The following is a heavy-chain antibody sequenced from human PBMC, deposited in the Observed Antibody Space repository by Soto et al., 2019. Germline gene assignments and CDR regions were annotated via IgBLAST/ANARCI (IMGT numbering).Heavy chain of an antibody. CDR2: ISDSGGST. V-gene: IGHV3-23*01. Sequence: RRLSCAASGFTFSSYAMSWVRQAPGKGLEWVSGISDSGGSTYYADSVKGRFTISRDNSKNTLYLQMNSLRAEDTAVYYCAKGTYYYDSSGYYVFDYWGQGTLVTVS. CDR3: AKGTYYYDSSGYYVFDY. CDR1: GFTFSSYA. J-gene: IGHJ4*02. D-gene: IGHD3-22*01.